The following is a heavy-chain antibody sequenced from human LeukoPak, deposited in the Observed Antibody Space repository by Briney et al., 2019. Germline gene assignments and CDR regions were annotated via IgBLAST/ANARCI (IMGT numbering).Heavy chain of an antibody. J-gene: IGHJ3*02. CDR3: ARDTEYMDGAFDI. CDR1: GFTFSSYG. D-gene: IGHD6-6*01. Sequence: GGSLRLSCAASGFTFSSYGMHWVRQAPGKGLEWVAVISYDGSNKYYADSVKGRFTISRDNSKNTLYLQMNSLRAEDTAVYYCARDTEYMDGAFDIWGQGTMVTVSS. V-gene: IGHV3-30*03. CDR2: ISYDGSNK.